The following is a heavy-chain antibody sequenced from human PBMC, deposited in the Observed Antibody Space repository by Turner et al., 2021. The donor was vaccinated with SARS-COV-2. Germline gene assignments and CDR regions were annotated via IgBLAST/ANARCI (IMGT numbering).Heavy chain of an antibody. Sequence: VQPLGSGGGLVQPGGFLRLFCAASGFTFSSYAMGWVRQAPGKGLEWVSAFGAGGGSTYYADSVKGRFTITRDNSKNTLYLQMNSLRAENTAVYYCAKVPPSGDYFDYWGQGTLVTVSS. CDR1: GFTFSSYA. CDR3: AKVPPSGDYFDY. CDR2: FGAGGGST. J-gene: IGHJ4*02. D-gene: IGHD6-25*01. V-gene: IGHV3-23*01.